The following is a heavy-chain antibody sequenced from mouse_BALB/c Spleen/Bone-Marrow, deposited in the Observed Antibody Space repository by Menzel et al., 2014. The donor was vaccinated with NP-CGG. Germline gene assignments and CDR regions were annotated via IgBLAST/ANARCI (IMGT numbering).Heavy chain of an antibody. CDR2: IWGGGST. D-gene: IGHD1-1*01. Sequence: VKLVESGPGLVAPSQSLSITCTVSGFSLTTYGVHWVRQPPGKGLEWLGVIWGGGSTNYNSALMSRLSISKDNYKSQVFLKMNIHQTDEAALYCYARAHGDYYLFDYWGQGTTLTVSS. CDR1: GFSLTTYG. V-gene: IGHV2-9*02. J-gene: IGHJ2*01. CDR3: ARAHGDYYLFDY.